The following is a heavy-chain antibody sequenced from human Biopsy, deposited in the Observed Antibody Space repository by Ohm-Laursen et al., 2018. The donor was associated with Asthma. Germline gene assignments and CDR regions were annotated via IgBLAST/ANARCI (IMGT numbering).Heavy chain of an antibody. CDR3: ARGDSSGWSHYYFDY. CDR1: GFTVSSDH. J-gene: IGHJ4*02. V-gene: IGHV3-53*01. Sequence: SLRLSCAASGFTVSSDHMFWVRQAPGKGLEWVSVIYSGGTSHTADSVRGRFTISRDYSKNKLYLQMHSLRAEDTAVYYCARGDSSGWSHYYFDYWGQGTLVTVSS. D-gene: IGHD6-19*01. CDR2: IYSGGTS.